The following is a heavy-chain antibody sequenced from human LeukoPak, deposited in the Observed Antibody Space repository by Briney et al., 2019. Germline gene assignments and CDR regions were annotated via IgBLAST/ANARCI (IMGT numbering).Heavy chain of an antibody. Sequence: ASLTVSCKASGYTFTSYHINWVRQAPGQGVEWMGWINHKTDDRGYAQKLQGRLIITRETSRRNAYMELGSPRSEDTAVYFCAITTSFTASGYDYWCQGTLVTVSS. D-gene: IGHD1-1*01. CDR2: INHKTDDR. CDR3: AITTSFTASGYDY. V-gene: IGHV1-8*03. CDR1: GYTFTSYH. J-gene: IGHJ4*02.